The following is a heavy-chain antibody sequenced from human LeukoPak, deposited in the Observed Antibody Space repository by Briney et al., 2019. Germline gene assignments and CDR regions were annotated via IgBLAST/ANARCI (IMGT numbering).Heavy chain of an antibody. CDR1: GFTFSSYE. CDR2: LSRSAATI. V-gene: IGHV3-48*03. J-gene: IGHJ4*02. Sequence: PGGSLRLSCAASGFTFSSYEVHWLRQAPGKGLQWVSYLSRSAATIYSADSVNGRFTISRDNANNSLYLQMTRLRAEDSAVYYCAREAGYGLLDCWGQGTLVTVSS. CDR3: AREAGYGLLDC. D-gene: IGHD5-12*01.